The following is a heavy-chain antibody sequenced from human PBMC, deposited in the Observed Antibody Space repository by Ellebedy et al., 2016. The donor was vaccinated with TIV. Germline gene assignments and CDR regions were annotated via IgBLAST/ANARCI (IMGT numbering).Heavy chain of an antibody. D-gene: IGHD6-13*01. CDR2: ISGSAGRT. Sequence: GESLKISXAASGFSIGNYDMNWVRQAPGKGLEWVSFISGSAGRTYYADSVRGRFTISRDNSKSTLYLQTNSLRAEDTATYYCAKDKENSSSWYRGGFDLWGQGTLVTVSS. CDR3: AKDKENSSSWYRGGFDL. CDR1: GFSIGNYD. V-gene: IGHV3-23*01. J-gene: IGHJ4*02.